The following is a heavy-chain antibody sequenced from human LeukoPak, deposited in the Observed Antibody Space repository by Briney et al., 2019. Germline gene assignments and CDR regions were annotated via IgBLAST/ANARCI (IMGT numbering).Heavy chain of an antibody. CDR1: GGSISSYY. Sequence: SETLSLTCTVSGGSISSYYWSWIRQPPGKGLEWIGYIYYSGSTNHNPSLKSRVTISVDTSKNQFSLKLSSVTAADTAVYYCARDSHYGDYAFDYWGQGTLVTVSS. CDR3: ARDSHYGDYAFDY. CDR2: IYYSGST. J-gene: IGHJ4*02. D-gene: IGHD4-17*01. V-gene: IGHV4-59*01.